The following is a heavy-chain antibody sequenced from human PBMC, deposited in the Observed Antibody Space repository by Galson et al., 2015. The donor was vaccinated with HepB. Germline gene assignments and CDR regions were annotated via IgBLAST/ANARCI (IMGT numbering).Heavy chain of an antibody. CDR2: ISSSSTI. V-gene: IGHV3-69-1*02. J-gene: IGHJ6*03. Sequence: SLRLSCAASGFTFSDYYMNWVRQAPGKGLEWVSSISSSSTIYYADSVKGRFTISRDNAKNSLYLQMNSLRAEDTAVYYCATGITMATTSFYYYYYYMDVWGKGTTVTVSS. D-gene: IGHD5-24*01. CDR3: ATGITMATTSFYYYYYYMDV. CDR1: GFTFSDYY.